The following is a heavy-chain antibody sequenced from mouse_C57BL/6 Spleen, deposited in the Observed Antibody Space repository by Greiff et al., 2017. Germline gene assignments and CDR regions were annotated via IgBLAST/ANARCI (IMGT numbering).Heavy chain of an antibody. J-gene: IGHJ4*01. CDR1: GFNIKDYY. CDR2: IDPEYGDT. Sequence: EVQVVEPGAELVKPGASVKLSCTASGFNIKDYYMHWVKQRTEQGLEWIGRIDPEYGDTKYAPKFHGKATITADTSSNTAYLQLSSLTSEDTAVYYGARGLITPYAMDYGGQGTSVTVSS. D-gene: IGHD2-4*01. CDR3: ARGLITPYAMDY. V-gene: IGHV14-2*01.